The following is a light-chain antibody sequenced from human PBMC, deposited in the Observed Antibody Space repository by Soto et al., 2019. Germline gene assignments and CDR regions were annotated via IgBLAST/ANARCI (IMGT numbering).Light chain of an antibody. V-gene: IGLV1-40*01. CDR1: SSNIGAGHD. CDR2: GNS. J-gene: IGLJ7*01. CDR3: QSYDSSLSGSV. Sequence: QSVLTQPPSVSGAPGQRVTISCTGSSSNIGAGHDVHWYQQFPGTAPKLLISGNSNRPSGVSDRFSGSKSGTSASLAITGLQAEDEADYYCQSYDSSLSGSVFGGGTQLTVL.